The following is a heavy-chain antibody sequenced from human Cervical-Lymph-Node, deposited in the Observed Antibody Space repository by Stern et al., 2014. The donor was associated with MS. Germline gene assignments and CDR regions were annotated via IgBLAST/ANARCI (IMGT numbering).Heavy chain of an antibody. V-gene: IGHV3-23*04. D-gene: IGHD1-26*01. CDR1: GFTFSNYV. J-gene: IGHJ3*02. CDR2: ISATGANP. Sequence: VQLVESGGALVQPGGSLRLSCAASGFTFSNYVMSWVRQAPGKGLEWVSTISATGANPFYADSVKGRFTISRDNSMNTLYLQMNSLRSEDTAIYYCAKGRDGSYSCAFDIWGQGTVVTVSS. CDR3: AKGRDGSYSCAFDI.